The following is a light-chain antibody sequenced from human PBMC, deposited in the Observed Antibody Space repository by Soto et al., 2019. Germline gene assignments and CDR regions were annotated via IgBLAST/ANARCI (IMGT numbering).Light chain of an antibody. CDR2: AAS. J-gene: IGKJ1*01. V-gene: IGKV1-39*01. CDR3: QQSYRTLRT. CDR1: QSISTY. Sequence: DIQMTQSPSSLSASVGDRVTITCRASQSISTYLNWYQQKPGKAPKLLMHAASSLDRGVPSRFSGSGSGTDFTLTISSLQPEDFATYYCQQSYRTLRTFGQGTKVDIK.